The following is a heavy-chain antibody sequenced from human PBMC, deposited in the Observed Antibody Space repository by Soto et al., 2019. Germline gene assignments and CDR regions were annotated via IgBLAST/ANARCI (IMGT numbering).Heavy chain of an antibody. CDR2: IIPIFGTA. CDR1: GGTFSSYA. J-gene: IGHJ6*02. CDR3: ARNTVTTPYYYYGMDV. D-gene: IGHD4-4*01. Sequence: QVQLVQSGAEVKKPGSSVKVSCKASGGTFSSYAISWVRQAPGQGLEWMGGIIPIFGTANYAQKFQGRVTITADESTSTAYMELSSLRSEDTAMYYCARNTVTTPYYYYGMDVWGQGTTVTVSS. V-gene: IGHV1-69*01.